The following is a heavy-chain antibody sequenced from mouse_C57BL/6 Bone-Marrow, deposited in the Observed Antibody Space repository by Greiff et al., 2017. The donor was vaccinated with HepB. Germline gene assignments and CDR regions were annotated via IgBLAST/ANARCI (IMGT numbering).Heavy chain of an antibody. D-gene: IGHD2-2*01. CDR1: GFSLSTSGMG. J-gene: IGHJ1*03. Sequence: QVTLKVCGPGILQSSQTLSLTCSFSGFSLSTSGMGVSWIRQPSGKGLEWLAYIYWDDDKRYNPSLKSRLTISKDTSRNQVFLKITSVDTADTATYYCAREGGYYRYFDVWGTGTTVTVSS. CDR3: AREGGYYRYFDV. CDR2: IYWDDDK. V-gene: IGHV8-12*01.